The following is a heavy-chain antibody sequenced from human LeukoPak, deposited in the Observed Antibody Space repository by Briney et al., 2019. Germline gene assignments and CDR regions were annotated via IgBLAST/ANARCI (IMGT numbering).Heavy chain of an antibody. CDR1: GFTFNTYA. Sequence: GGSLRLSCAASGFTFNTYAMNWVRQAPGKGLEWVSAIGGSRDTTYYADSVKGRFTISRDNSKNTLYLEMNSLRAEDTAVYYCARDVVLSGTDAFDIWGQGTRVTVSS. J-gene: IGHJ3*02. V-gene: IGHV3-23*01. D-gene: IGHD2-15*01. CDR2: IGGSRDTT. CDR3: ARDVVLSGTDAFDI.